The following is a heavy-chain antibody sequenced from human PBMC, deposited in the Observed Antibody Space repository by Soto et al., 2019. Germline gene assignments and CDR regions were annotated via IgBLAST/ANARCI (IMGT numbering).Heavy chain of an antibody. D-gene: IGHD2-2*01. CDR1: GYSVTSYY. V-gene: IGHV1-46*01. CDR3: ARAGIAYCSSTTCYLYYYVMDV. J-gene: IGHJ6*02. Sequence: ASVKVSCKASGYSVTSYYMHWVRQAPGQGLEWMGIINPNSGSTTYAQKFQGRVTMTRDMSTSTVYMELTSLTSGDTAVYYCARAGIAYCSSTTCYLYYYVMDVWGQGTTVTVS. CDR2: INPNSGST.